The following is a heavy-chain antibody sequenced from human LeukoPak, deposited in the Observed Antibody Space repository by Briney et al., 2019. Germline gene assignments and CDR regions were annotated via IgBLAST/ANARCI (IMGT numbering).Heavy chain of an antibody. CDR1: GFSIGPFW. Sequence: GGSLRLSCVAPGFSIGPFWMTWVRQAPGKGLGWVANIRGDASRLYYVDSVKGRFTISRDNAKNSLYLQMSNLRAEDTSVYYCARDRNYCSSDRCYDVFDIWGQGTMVTVSS. D-gene: IGHD6-19*01. CDR3: ARDRNYCSSDRCYDVFDI. V-gene: IGHV3-7*01. J-gene: IGHJ3*02. CDR2: IRGDASRL.